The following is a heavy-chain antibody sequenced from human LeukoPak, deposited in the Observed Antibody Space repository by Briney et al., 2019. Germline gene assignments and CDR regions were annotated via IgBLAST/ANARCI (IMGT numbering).Heavy chain of an antibody. Sequence: GGSLRLSCAASGGSISSYWMHWVRQAPGKGLVWVSHINGAGTSTSYADSVKGRFTISRDNAKKTMYLHMSSLRAEDTAVYYCARDTNWFAPWGQGTLVTVSS. V-gene: IGHV3-74*01. CDR3: ARDTNWFAP. J-gene: IGHJ5*02. CDR2: INGAGTST. CDR1: GGSISSYW.